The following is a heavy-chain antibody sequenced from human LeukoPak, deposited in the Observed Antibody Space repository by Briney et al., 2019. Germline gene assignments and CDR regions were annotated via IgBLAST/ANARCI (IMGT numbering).Heavy chain of an antibody. CDR1: GGSISSYY. Sequence: SETLSLTCTVSGGSISSYYWSWIRQPPGKGLEWIGYIYYSGSTNYNPSLKSRVTISVDTSKNQFSLKLGSVTAADTAVYYCARESSSSWYGNWFDPWGQGTLVTVSS. CDR2: IYYSGST. CDR3: ARESSSSWYGNWFDP. D-gene: IGHD6-13*01. V-gene: IGHV4-59*01. J-gene: IGHJ5*02.